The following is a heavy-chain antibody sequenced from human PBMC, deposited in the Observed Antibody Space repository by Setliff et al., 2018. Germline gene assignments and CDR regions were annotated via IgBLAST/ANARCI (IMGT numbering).Heavy chain of an antibody. CDR1: GLTFNTYW. V-gene: IGHV3-7*03. Sequence: PGGSLRLSCAASGLTFNTYWMTWVRQAPGKGLEWVANIKQDGSEKYYVDSVKGRFTISRDNVKNSLYLQMSSLRAEDTAVYYCAKPTTVTTTHYYYYMDVWGKGTTVTVSS. CDR2: IKQDGSEK. CDR3: AKPTTVTTTHYYYYMDV. D-gene: IGHD4-4*01. J-gene: IGHJ6*03.